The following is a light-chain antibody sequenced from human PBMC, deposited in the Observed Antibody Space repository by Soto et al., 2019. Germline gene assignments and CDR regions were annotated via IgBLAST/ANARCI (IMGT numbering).Light chain of an antibody. CDR3: GTWDSSLSAGV. V-gene: IGLV1-51*01. CDR1: SSEIGIYKY. Sequence: QSVLNQPASVSGSPGQSIAISCTGSSSEIGIYKYVSWYQQHPGKVPKLIIYDNNKRPSGIPDRFSGSKSGTSATLGITGLQTGDEADYYCGTWDSSLSAGVFGQGTK. CDR2: DNN. J-gene: IGLJ3*02.